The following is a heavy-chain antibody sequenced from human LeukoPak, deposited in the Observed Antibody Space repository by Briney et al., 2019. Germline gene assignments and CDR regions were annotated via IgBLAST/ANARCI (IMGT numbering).Heavy chain of an antibody. J-gene: IGHJ3*02. CDR3: AREGVELPNAFDI. V-gene: IGHV3-21*01. CDR1: GFTFSSYS. CDR2: ISSSSSYI. Sequence: GGSLRLSCAASGFTFSSYSMNWVRQAPGKGLEWVSSISSSSSYIYYADSVKGRFTISRDNAKNSLYLQMNSLRAEDTAVYYCAREGVELPNAFDIWGQGTMVTVSS. D-gene: IGHD1-26*01.